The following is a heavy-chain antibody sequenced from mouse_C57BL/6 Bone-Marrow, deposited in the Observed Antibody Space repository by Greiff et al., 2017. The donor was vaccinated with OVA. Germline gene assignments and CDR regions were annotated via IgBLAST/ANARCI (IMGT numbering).Heavy chain of an antibody. CDR3: ARHLLWLRRGYYFDY. J-gene: IGHJ2*01. CDR1: GFTFSSYG. D-gene: IGHD2-2*01. CDR2: ISSGGSYT. V-gene: IGHV5-6*01. Sequence: EVQVVESGGDLVKPGGSLKLSCAASGFTFSSYGMSWVRQTPDKRLEWVATISSGGSYTYYPDSVKGRFTISRDNAKNTLYLQMSSLKSEDTAMYYCARHLLWLRRGYYFDYWGQGTTLTVSS.